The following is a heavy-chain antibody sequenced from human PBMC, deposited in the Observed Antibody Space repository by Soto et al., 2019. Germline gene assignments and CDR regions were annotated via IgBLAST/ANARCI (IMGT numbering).Heavy chain of an antibody. V-gene: IGHV3-7*01. CDR1: GFTFSSYW. D-gene: IGHD3-3*01. Sequence: GGSLRLSCAASGFTFSSYWMSWVRQAPGKGLEWVANIKQDGSEKYYVDSVKGRFTISRDNAKNSLYLQMNSLRAEDTAVYYCAREGGRFLEEFDPWGQGTLVTVAS. CDR2: IKQDGSEK. CDR3: AREGGRFLEEFDP. J-gene: IGHJ5*02.